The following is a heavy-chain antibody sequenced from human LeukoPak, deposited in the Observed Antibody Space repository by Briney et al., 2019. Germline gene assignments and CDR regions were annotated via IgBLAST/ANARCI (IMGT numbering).Heavy chain of an antibody. CDR1: GYSFISYW. D-gene: IGHD1-26*01. V-gene: IGHV5-51*01. CDR3: ARLRSGSYSVFQF. CDR2: IYPGDCDT. Sequence: GESLKISCHGSGYSFISYWISWVRQMPGKGLEWMGIIYPGDCDTRYSPSFRGKVTISADKSISTAYLQWSSLKASETAMYYCARLRSGSYSVFQFWGQGTLVTVSS. J-gene: IGHJ1*01.